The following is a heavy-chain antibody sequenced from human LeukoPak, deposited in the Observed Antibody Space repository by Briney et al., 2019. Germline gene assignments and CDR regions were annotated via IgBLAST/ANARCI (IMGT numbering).Heavy chain of an antibody. D-gene: IGHD3-16*02. J-gene: IGHJ4*02. CDR2: IYSGGST. CDR1: GFTYSSYW. CDR3: ARRGGSEYDYVWGSYRYFGY. V-gene: IGHV3-53*05. Sequence: GGSLRLSCAASGFTYSSYWMSWVRQAPGKGLEWVSVIYSGGSTYYADSVKGRFTLSRDNSKNTLYLQMNSLRSEDTAVYYCARRGGSEYDYVWGSYRYFGYWGQGTLVTVSS.